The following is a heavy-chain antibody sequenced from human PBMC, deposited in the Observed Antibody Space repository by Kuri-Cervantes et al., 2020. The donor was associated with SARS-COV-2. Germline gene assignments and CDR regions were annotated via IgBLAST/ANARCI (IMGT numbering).Heavy chain of an antibody. V-gene: IGHV3-23*01. J-gene: IGHJ4*02. CDR3: ATPRGYSYGPFDY. CDR2: ISGSGGST. CDR1: GFTFSSYA. Sequence: ESLKISCAASGFTFSSYAMSWVRQAPGKGLEWVSAISGSGGSTYYADSVKGRFTISRDNSKNTLYLQMNSLRAEDTAVYYCATPRGYSYGPFDYWGQGTLVTVSS. D-gene: IGHD5-18*01.